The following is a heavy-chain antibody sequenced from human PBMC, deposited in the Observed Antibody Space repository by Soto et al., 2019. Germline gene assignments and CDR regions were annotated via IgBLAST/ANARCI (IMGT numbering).Heavy chain of an antibody. D-gene: IGHD6-13*01. CDR3: ARDQFPQQLVQIYYYYGMDV. Sequence: SLRLSCAASGFTFSSYAMSWVRQAPGKGLEWVAVISYDGSNKYYADSVKGRFTISRDNSKNTLYPQMNSLRAEDTAVYYCARDQFPQQLVQIYYYYGMDVWGQGTTVTVSS. CDR2: ISYDGSNK. J-gene: IGHJ6*02. CDR1: GFTFSSYA. V-gene: IGHV3-30-3*01.